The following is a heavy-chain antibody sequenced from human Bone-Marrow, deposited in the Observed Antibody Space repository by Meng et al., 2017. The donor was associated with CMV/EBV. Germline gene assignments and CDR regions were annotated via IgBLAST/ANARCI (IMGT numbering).Heavy chain of an antibody. CDR3: ARAPAPFCSSTSCYLKAGWGYIDY. CDR1: GFTFSSYW. J-gene: IGHJ4*02. V-gene: IGHV3-74*01. D-gene: IGHD2-2*01. CDR2: INSDGSST. Sequence: GESLKISCAASGFTFSSYWMHWVRQAPGKGLVWVSRINSDGSSTSYADSVKGRFTIPRDNAKNTLYLQMNSLRAEDTAVYYCARAPAPFCSSTSCYLKAGWGYIDYWGQGTLVNGAS.